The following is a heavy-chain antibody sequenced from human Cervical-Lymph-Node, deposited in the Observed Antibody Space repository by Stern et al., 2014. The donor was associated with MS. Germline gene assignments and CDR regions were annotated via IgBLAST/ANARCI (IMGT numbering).Heavy chain of an antibody. Sequence: VQLVESGAEVKKPGASVKVACKASGYIFTLYDVNWVRQATGQGLEWMGWMNPNSGNTGYAQRFQGRVTMTRDTSTNTAYMELRSLRSDDTAVYYCVRGPGSNGKISVWGHGSLVTVSS. J-gene: IGHJ4*01. CDR3: VRGPGSNGKISV. CDR1: GYIFTLYD. D-gene: IGHD1-1*01. CDR2: MNPNSGNT. V-gene: IGHV1-8*01.